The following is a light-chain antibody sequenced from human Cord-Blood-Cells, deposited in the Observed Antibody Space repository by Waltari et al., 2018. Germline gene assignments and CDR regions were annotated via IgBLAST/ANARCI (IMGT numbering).Light chain of an antibody. CDR2: WAS. CDR1: QSVLYSSNNKNY. Sequence: DIVMTQSPDSLAVPLGERATTNCKSSQSVLYSSNNKNYLAWYQQKPGQPPKLLIYWASTRESGVPDRFSGSGSGTDFTLTIISLQAEDVAVYYCQQYYSTPPTFGQGTKLEIK. J-gene: IGKJ2*01. V-gene: IGKV4-1*01. CDR3: QQYYSTPPT.